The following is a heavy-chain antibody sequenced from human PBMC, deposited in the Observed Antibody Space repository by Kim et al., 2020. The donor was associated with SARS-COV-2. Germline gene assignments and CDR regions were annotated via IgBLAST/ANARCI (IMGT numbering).Heavy chain of an antibody. CDR3: ARGGNVSRILYGDPFDY. J-gene: IGHJ4*02. Sequence: GGSLRLSCAASGFTFSSYAMHWVRQAPGKGLEWVAVISYDGSNKYYADSVKGRFTISRDNSKNTLYLQMNSLRAEDTAVYYCARGGNVSRILYGDPFDYWGQGTLVTVSS. CDR1: GFTFSSYA. CDR2: ISYDGSNK. D-gene: IGHD4-17*01. V-gene: IGHV3-30*04.